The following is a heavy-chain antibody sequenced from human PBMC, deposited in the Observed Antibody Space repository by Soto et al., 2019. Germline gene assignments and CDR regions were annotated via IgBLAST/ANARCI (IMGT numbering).Heavy chain of an antibody. Sequence: QVQLQQWGAGLLKPSETLSLTCAVYGGSFSGYYWSWIRQPPGKGLEWIGEINHSGSTNYNPSLKSRVTISVDTSKNQFSLKLSSVTAADTAVYYCARVRFLEGNGMDVWGQGTTVIVSS. D-gene: IGHD3-3*01. J-gene: IGHJ6*02. CDR2: INHSGST. V-gene: IGHV4-34*01. CDR3: ARVRFLEGNGMDV. CDR1: GGSFSGYY.